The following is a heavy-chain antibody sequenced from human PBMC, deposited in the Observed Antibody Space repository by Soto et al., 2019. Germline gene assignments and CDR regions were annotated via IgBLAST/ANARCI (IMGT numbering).Heavy chain of an antibody. V-gene: IGHV1-3*01. Sequence: ASVKVSCKASGYTFTSYAIHWVRQAPGQRLEWMGWINAGNGNTKYSQKFQGRVTITRDTSASTAYMELSSLRSEDTAVYYCARERGYCSGGSCYSGDYWGQGTLVTVSS. CDR1: GYTFTSYA. CDR3: ARERGYCSGGSCYSGDY. CDR2: INAGNGNT. D-gene: IGHD2-15*01. J-gene: IGHJ4*02.